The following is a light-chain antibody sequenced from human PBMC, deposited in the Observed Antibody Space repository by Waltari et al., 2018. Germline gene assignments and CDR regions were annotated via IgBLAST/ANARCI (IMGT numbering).Light chain of an antibody. Sequence: DIQMTQSPATLTAYLGDAVNITCRASQTISGWLALFQQKPGKAPKLLISQASNLENGVPSRFSSSGFGTQFTLTISSLQPDDFGTYYCQQYNNYPWTFGPGTKVEV. V-gene: IGKV1-5*03. J-gene: IGKJ1*01. CDR3: QQYNNYPWT. CDR2: QAS. CDR1: QTISGW.